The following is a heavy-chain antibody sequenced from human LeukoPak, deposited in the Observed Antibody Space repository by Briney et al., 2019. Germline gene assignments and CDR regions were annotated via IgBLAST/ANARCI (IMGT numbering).Heavy chain of an antibody. CDR3: ARCPLFDPHFDY. J-gene: IGHJ4*02. Sequence: PSETLSPTCTVSGGSVRGGSYYGSWIRQPPGKGLGWIVYIYYSGSTNYNPSLKSRVTISVDTSKSQCSLKLSSVTAADTAVYYGARCPLFDPHFDYWGQGTLVTVSS. CDR1: GGSVRGGSYY. D-gene: IGHD3-9*01. V-gene: IGHV4-61*01. CDR2: IYYSGST.